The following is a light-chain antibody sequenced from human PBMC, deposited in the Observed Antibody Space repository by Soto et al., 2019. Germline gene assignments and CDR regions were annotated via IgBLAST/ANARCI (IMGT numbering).Light chain of an antibody. CDR2: GNT. J-gene: IGLJ3*02. Sequence: QAVVTQPPSVSGAPGRRVTISCTGSSSNIGAGYDVHWYQQLPGTAPKLLIYGNTNRPSGVPDRFSGSKSGTSASLAITGLQAEDEADYYCQSYDNSLSGWVFGGGTKVTVL. CDR1: SSNIGAGYD. V-gene: IGLV1-40*01. CDR3: QSYDNSLSGWV.